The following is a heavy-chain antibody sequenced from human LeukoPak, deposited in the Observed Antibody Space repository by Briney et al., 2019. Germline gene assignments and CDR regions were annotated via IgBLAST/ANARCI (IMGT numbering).Heavy chain of an antibody. Sequence: PGGSLRLSCAASGFIFDDYGMSWVRQVPGKGLEWVSGINWNGGSTGYADSVKGRFTISRDNAKNSLYLQMNSPRAEDTAVYYCARTTEAHSWRTRYYDYYMDVWGKGTTVTVSS. J-gene: IGHJ6*03. D-gene: IGHD6-13*01. CDR2: INWNGGST. CDR3: ARTTEAHSWRTRYYDYYMDV. CDR1: GFIFDDYG. V-gene: IGHV3-20*04.